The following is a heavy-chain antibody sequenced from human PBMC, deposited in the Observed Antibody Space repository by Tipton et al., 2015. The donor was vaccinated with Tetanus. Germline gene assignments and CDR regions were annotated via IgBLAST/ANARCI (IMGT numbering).Heavy chain of an antibody. Sequence: GSLRLSCTASGFTISSHWIHWVRQAPGKGLVWVSRINPDGTTIDYADSVKGRFTISRDDAKNTLYLQMSSLRAEDTALYYCAKAPRPLPLAGTPPDDYYYMDVWGKGTTVTVSS. CDR3: AKAPRPLPLAGTPPDDYYYMDV. V-gene: IGHV3-74*01. CDR2: INPDGTTI. D-gene: IGHD6-19*01. CDR1: GFTISSHW. J-gene: IGHJ6*03.